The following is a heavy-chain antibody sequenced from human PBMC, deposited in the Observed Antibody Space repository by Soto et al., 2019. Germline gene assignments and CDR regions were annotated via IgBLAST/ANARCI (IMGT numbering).Heavy chain of an antibody. D-gene: IGHD6-13*01. CDR3: ARVGQMEQQLVHHDY. CDR2: INAGNGNT. CDR1: GYTFTSYA. Sequence: ASVKVSCKASGYTFTSYAMHWVRQAPGQRLEWMGWINAGNGNTKYSQKFQGRVTITRDTSASTAYMELSSLRSEDTAVYYCARVGQMEQQLVHHDYWGQGTLVTVSS. V-gene: IGHV1-3*01. J-gene: IGHJ4*02.